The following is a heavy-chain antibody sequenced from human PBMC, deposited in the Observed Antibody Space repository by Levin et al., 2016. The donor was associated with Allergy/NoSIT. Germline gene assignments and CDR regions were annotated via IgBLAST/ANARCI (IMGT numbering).Heavy chain of an antibody. V-gene: IGHV3-48*03. Sequence: GGSLRLSCAVSGFTFSSYEMNWVRQAPGKGLEWVSYISSSGSTIHYADSVKGRFTISRDNAKNSLYLQMNSLRAEDTAVYYCARARSITVAGTVFPYYFDYWGQGTLVTVSS. CDR3: ARARSITVAGTVFPYYFDY. J-gene: IGHJ4*02. CDR1: GFTFSSYE. D-gene: IGHD6-19*01. CDR2: ISSSGSTI.